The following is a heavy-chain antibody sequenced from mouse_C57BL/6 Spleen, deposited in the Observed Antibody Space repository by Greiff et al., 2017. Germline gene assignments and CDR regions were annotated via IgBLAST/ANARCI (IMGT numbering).Heavy chain of an antibody. J-gene: IGHJ3*01. CDR1: GYTFTSYW. CDR3: ARSDYSAWFAY. D-gene: IGHD1-1*02. Sequence: QVQLQQPGAELVKPGASVKMSCKASGYTFTSYWITWVKQRPGQGLEWIGDIYPGSGSTNYNEKFKSKATLTVDTSSSTAYMQRSSLTSEDTAVYYWARSDYSAWFAYWGQGTLVTVSA. V-gene: IGHV1-55*01. CDR2: IYPGSGST.